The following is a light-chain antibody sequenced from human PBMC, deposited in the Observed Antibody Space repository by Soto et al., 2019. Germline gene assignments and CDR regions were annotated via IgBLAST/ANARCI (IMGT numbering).Light chain of an antibody. J-gene: IGKJ5*01. CDR3: QQYNNWAPSII. Sequence: MTKSRATVSVSQGVGATLSCRAIESVSSNLAWYQQRPGQAPRLLIYGASTRATDAPVRFRGSGSGTEFTLTISSLQSEDSAVYYCQQYNNWAPSIIFGQGTRLEIK. CDR2: GAS. CDR1: ESVSSN. V-gene: IGKV3-15*01.